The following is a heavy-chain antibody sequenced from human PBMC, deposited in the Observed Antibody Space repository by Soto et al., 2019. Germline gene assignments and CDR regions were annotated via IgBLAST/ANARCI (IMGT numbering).Heavy chain of an antibody. CDR2: IYYSGST. CDR1: GGSISSCDYY. Sequence: SETLSLTCSVSGGSISSCDYYWSWIRQPPGKGLEWIGYIYYSGSTYYNPSLKSRVTISVDTSKNQFSLKLSSVTAADTAVYYCARAYSSSWYVRTYNWFDPWG. CDR3: ARAYSSSWYVRTYNWFDP. D-gene: IGHD6-13*01. V-gene: IGHV4-30-4*01. J-gene: IGHJ5*02.